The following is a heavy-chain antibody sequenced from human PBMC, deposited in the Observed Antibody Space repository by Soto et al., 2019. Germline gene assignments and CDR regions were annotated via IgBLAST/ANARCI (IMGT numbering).Heavy chain of an antibody. D-gene: IGHD3-10*02. V-gene: IGHV3-23*01. CDR1: GFTFSSYA. J-gene: IGHJ6*02. Sequence: GGSLRLSCAASGFTFSSYAMSWVRQAPGKGLEWVSAISGSGGSTYYADSVKGRFTISRDNSKNTLYLQMNSLRAEDTAVYYSAKDVRGVSYYYGMDVWGQGTPVTVPS. CDR2: ISGSGGST. CDR3: AKDVRGVSYYYGMDV.